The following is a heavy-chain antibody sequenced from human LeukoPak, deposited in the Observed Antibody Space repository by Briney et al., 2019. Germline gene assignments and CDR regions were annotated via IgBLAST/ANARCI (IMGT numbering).Heavy chain of an antibody. J-gene: IGHJ4*02. CDR2: INHSGST. D-gene: IGHD6-6*01. V-gene: IGHV4-34*01. Sequence: SETLSLTCAVYGGSFSGYYWRWIRQPSGKGLEWIGEINHSGSTNYNPSLKSRVTISVDTSKNQFSLKLSSVTAADTAVYYCARGRKLIAARPAGFDYWGQGTLVTVSS. CDR3: ARGRKLIAARPAGFDY. CDR1: GGSFSGYY.